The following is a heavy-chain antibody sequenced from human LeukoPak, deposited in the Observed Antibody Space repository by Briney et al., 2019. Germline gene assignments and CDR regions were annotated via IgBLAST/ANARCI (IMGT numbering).Heavy chain of an antibody. CDR1: GGSIKNYY. V-gene: IGHV4-59*01. D-gene: IGHD3-22*01. Sequence: SETLSLTCTVSGGSIKNYYWTWIRQPPGKGLEWIGYIYYSGSTSSNPSLKSRVTISVDTSKNQFSLRLKYVTAADTAVYYCARVPPSYYDSSGYPYYFDYWGQGTLVTVSS. CDR2: IYYSGST. J-gene: IGHJ4*02. CDR3: ARVPPSYYDSSGYPYYFDY.